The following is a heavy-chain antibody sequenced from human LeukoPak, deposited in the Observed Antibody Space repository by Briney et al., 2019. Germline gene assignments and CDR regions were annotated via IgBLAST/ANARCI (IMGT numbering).Heavy chain of an antibody. CDR1: GFTFSDYG. J-gene: IGHJ4*02. V-gene: IGHV3-23*01. CDR3: AKAYGSGWYYFDY. CDR2: INGGGGST. Sequence: PGGSLRLPCAAFGFTFSDYGMSWVRQAPGKGLEWVSSINGGGGSTYYADSVKGRFTISRDNSKNTLHLQVNSLRAEDTAVYYCAKAYGSGWYYFDYWGQGTLVTVSS. D-gene: IGHD6-19*01.